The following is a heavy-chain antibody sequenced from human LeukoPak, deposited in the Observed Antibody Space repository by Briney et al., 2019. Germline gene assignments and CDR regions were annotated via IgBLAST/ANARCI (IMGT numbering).Heavy chain of an antibody. V-gene: IGHV3-30-3*01. CDR3: ARDAAGSPYCTNGVCYYNWFDP. D-gene: IGHD2-8*01. CDR2: ISYDGSNK. Sequence: GGSLRLSCAASGFTFSSYAMRWVRQAPGKGLEWVAVISYDGSNKYYADSVKGRFTISRDNSKNTLYLQMNSLRAEDTAVYYCARDAAGSPYCTNGVCYYNWFDPWGQGTLVTVSS. CDR1: GFTFSSYA. J-gene: IGHJ5*02.